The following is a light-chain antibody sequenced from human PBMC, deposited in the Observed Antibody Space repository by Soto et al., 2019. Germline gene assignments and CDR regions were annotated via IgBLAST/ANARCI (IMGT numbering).Light chain of an antibody. V-gene: IGKV3-20*01. CDR2: GAS. CDR1: QSVTSDF. CDR3: QVYGRSPLMYT. J-gene: IGKJ2*01. Sequence: IVLTQSPGTLSLSPGERATLSCRASQSVTSDFLAWYQQKPVQAPRLLIYGASSRAAGVPDRFTGSGSGTHFTLTITRLEHEYFAVYYCQVYGRSPLMYTFGQGTKLGVK.